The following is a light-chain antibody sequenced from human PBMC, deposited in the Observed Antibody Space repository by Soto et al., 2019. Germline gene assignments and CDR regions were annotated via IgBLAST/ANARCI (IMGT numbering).Light chain of an antibody. V-gene: IGKV1-5*03. CDR3: QQYNSYPGT. CDR1: QNIRTS. J-gene: IGKJ1*01. CDR2: KAS. Sequence: DIQMTQSPSTLSASVGDRVTITCRAGQNIRTSLAWYQQKPGKAPNLLIYKASTLESGVPSRFSGSGSETEFSLTISSLQPDDFATYYCQQYNSYPGTFGQGTKVEIK.